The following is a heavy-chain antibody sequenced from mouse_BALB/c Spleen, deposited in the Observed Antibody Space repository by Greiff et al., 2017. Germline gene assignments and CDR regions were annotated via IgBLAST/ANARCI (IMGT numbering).Heavy chain of an antibody. CDR3: ARKGDGNYEDAMDY. Sequence: QLQQSGPELVKPGASVKVSCKASGYAFTSYNMYWVKQSHGKSLEWIGYIDPYNGGTSYNQKFKGKATLTVDKSSSTAYMHLNSLTSEDSAVYYCARKGDGNYEDAMDYWGQGTSVTVSS. V-gene: IGHV1S135*01. D-gene: IGHD2-1*01. CDR2: IDPYNGGT. CDR1: GYAFTSYN. J-gene: IGHJ4*01.